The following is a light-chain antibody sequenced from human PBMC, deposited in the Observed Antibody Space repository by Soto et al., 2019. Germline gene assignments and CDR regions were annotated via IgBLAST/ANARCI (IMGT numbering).Light chain of an antibody. CDR2: DVS. Sequence: QSVLTQPASVSGSPGQSITISYTGTSSDGGGYNYVSWYQQHPGKAPKLMIYDVSNRPSGVSNRFSGSKSGNTASLTISGLQAEDEADYYCSSYTSSSTLVVFGGGTKLTVL. V-gene: IGLV2-14*01. CDR3: SSYTSSSTLVV. J-gene: IGLJ2*01. CDR1: SSDGGGYNY.